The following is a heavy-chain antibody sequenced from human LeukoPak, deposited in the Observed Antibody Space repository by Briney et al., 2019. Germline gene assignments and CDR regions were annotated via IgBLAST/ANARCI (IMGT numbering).Heavy chain of an antibody. Sequence: ASAKVSCKASGYTFTGYYMHWVRQAPGQGLEWMGWTNPNSGGTNYAQKFQGRVTMTRDTSISTAYMELSRLRSDDTAVYYCAREGGSYGSYYFDYWGQGTLVTVSS. CDR1: GYTFTGYY. D-gene: IGHD5-18*01. CDR2: TNPNSGGT. CDR3: AREGGSYGSYYFDY. J-gene: IGHJ4*02. V-gene: IGHV1-2*02.